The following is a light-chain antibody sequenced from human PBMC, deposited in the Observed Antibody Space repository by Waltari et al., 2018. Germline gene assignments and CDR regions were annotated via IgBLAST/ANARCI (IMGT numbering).Light chain of an antibody. CDR3: SSYRGSSTLVV. CDR2: EVS. Sequence: QSALTQPASMSGSPGHSITLSCSGTSSDVGAYDYVAWYQQHPAKAPKLIIYEVSHRRPGVSDRFSGSKSGSTASLTISGLQAEDEATYYCSSYRGSSTLVVFGGGTKLTVL. CDR1: SSDVGAYDY. J-gene: IGLJ2*01. V-gene: IGLV2-14*01.